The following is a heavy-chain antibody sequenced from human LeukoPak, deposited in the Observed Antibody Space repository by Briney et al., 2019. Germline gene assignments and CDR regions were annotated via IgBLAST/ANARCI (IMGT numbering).Heavy chain of an antibody. D-gene: IGHD3-3*01. J-gene: IGHJ3*02. CDR2: ISSNGGST. V-gene: IGHV3-64*02. Sequence: PGGSLRLSCAASGFTFSSYAMHWVRQAPGKGLEYVSAISSNGGSTYYADSVKGRFTISRDNSKNTLYLQMGSLRAEDMAVYYCARGDFLHAFDIWGQGTMVTVSS. CDR3: ARGDFLHAFDI. CDR1: GFTFSSYA.